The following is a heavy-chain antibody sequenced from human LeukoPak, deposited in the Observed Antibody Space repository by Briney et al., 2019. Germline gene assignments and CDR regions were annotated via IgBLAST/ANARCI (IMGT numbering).Heavy chain of an antibody. J-gene: IGHJ6*02. D-gene: IGHD3-10*01. Sequence: GGSLRLSCAASGFTFSSYWMHWVRQAPGKGLVWVSRINSDGSSTSYADSVKGRFTISRDNAKNTLYLQMNSLRAEDSAVYYCARDRYYGSYGMDVWGQGTTVTVSS. CDR2: INSDGSST. CDR1: GFTFSSYW. CDR3: ARDRYYGSYGMDV. V-gene: IGHV3-74*01.